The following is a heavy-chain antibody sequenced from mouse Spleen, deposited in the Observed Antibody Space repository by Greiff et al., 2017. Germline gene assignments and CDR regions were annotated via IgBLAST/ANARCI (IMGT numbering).Heavy chain of an antibody. J-gene: IGHJ3*01. CDR1: GYTFTSYW. D-gene: IGHD2-5*01. CDR2: IDPSDSYT. Sequence: QVQLQQPGAELVMPGASVKLSCKASGYTFTSYWMHWVKQRPGQGLEWIGEIDPSDSYTNYNQKFKGKATLTVDKSSSTAYMQLSSLTSEDSAVYYCARNYYSNYGGFYWGQGTLVTVSA. V-gene: IGHV1-69*01. CDR3: ARNYYSNYGGFY.